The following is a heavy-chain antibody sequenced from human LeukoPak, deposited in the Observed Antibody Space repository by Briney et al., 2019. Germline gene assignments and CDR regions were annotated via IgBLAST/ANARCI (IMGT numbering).Heavy chain of an antibody. Sequence: GGSLRLSCAASGFTFSSYAMHWVRQAPGKGLEWVAVISYDGSNKYYADSVKGRFTISRDNSGNTLYLQMNSLRAEDTAVYYCARGAQLLWFGETIDYWGQGTLVTVSS. CDR2: ISYDGSNK. CDR3: ARGAQLLWFGETIDY. V-gene: IGHV3-30-3*01. J-gene: IGHJ4*02. CDR1: GFTFSSYA. D-gene: IGHD3-10*01.